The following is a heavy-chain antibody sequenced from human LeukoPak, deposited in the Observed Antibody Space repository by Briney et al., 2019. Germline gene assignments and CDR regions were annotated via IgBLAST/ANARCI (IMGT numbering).Heavy chain of an antibody. V-gene: IGHV1-58*02. CDR3: AGSLYGSSDYYYYYGMDV. CDR2: IVVGSGNT. Sequence: GTSVKVSCKASGFTFTSSAMQWVRQARGQRLEWIGWIVVGSGNTNYAQKFQERVTITRDMSTSTAYMELSSLRSEDTAVYYCAGSLYGSSDYYYYYGMDVWGQGTTVTVSS. CDR1: GFTFTSSA. J-gene: IGHJ6*02. D-gene: IGHD6-6*01.